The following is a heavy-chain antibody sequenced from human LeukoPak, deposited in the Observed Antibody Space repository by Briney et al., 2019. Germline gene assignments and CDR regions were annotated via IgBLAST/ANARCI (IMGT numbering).Heavy chain of an antibody. CDR2: IYSGGST. J-gene: IGHJ4*02. CDR3: ARGAGPFDY. D-gene: IGHD3-10*01. CDR1: GFTVSSNY. Sequence: GGSLSLSCAASGFTVSSNYMSWVRQAPGKGLEWVSVIYSGGSTYYADSVKGRFTISRDNSKNTLYLQMTSLRAEDTAVYYCARGAGPFDYWGQGTLVTVSS. V-gene: IGHV3-53*01.